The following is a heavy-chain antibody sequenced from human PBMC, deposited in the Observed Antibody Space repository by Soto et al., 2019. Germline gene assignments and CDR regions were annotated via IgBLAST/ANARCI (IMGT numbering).Heavy chain of an antibody. CDR2: IYYSGST. Sequence: QVQLQESGPGLVKPSETLSLTCCVSVDSMRTYYWNWIRQPPGGGLEWIGHIYYSGSTNYNPSLQSRVTMSVDTSKNHFSLKLSSVTAADTAVYYCARAGTSTWYFDLWGRGTLVIVSS. D-gene: IGHD1-1*01. V-gene: IGHV4-59*01. CDR1: VDSMRTYY. CDR3: ARAGTSTWYFDL. J-gene: IGHJ2*01.